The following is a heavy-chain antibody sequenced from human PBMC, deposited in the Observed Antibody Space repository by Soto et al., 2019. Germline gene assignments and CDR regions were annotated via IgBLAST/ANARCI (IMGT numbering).Heavy chain of an antibody. Sequence: PGGSLRLSCAASGFTFSSYAMSWVRQAPGKGLEWVSAISGSGGSTYYADSVKGRFTISRDNSKNTLYLQMNSLRAEDTAVYYCAKFPPKEDDYVWGSLDSAYWGQGTQVTVSS. CDR1: GFTFSSYA. CDR2: ISGSGGST. D-gene: IGHD3-16*01. V-gene: IGHV3-23*01. J-gene: IGHJ4*02. CDR3: AKFPPKEDDYVWGSLDSAY.